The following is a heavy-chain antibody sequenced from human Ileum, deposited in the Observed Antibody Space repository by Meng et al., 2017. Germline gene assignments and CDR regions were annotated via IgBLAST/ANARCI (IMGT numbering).Heavy chain of an antibody. CDR3: TRGLLMKGFDS. CDR2: TYYRSNWNF. V-gene: IGHV6-1*01. D-gene: IGHD3-10*01. J-gene: IGHJ4*02. CDR1: GATVSNNSAA. Sequence: SETLSLTCAIPGATVSNNSAAWNWIRQSPSRGLEWLGRTYYRSNWNFDYAVSMRGRTTINPDTPKNQFSLQLNSVTPEDTAVYYCTRGLLMKGFDSWGQGTLVTVSS.